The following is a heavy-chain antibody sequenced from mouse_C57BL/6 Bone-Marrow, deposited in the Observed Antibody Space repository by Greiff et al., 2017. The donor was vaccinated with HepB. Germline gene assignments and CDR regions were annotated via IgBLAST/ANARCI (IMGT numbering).Heavy chain of an antibody. V-gene: IGHV1-82*01. CDR1: GYAFSSSW. CDR2: IYPGDGDT. J-gene: IGHJ1*03. D-gene: IGHD1-1*01. Sequence: QVHVKQSGPELVKPGASVKISCKASGYAFSSSWMNWVKQRPGKGLEWIGRIYPGDGDTNYNGKFKGKATLTADKSSSTAYMQLSSLTSEDSAVYFCAKKVYGSSNWYFDVWGTGTTVTVSS. CDR3: AKKVYGSSNWYFDV.